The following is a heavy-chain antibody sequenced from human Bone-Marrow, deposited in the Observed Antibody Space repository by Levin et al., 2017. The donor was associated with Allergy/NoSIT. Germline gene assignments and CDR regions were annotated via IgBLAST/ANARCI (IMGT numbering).Heavy chain of an antibody. Sequence: PSETLSLTCTVSGYSISSGYYWGWIRQPPGKGLEWIGSIYHSGSTYYNPSLKSRVTISVDTSKNQFSLKLSSVTAADTAVYYCARDYSSGYYLDYWGQGTLVTVSS. CDR2: IYHSGST. J-gene: IGHJ4*02. D-gene: IGHD3-22*01. CDR1: GYSISSGYY. CDR3: ARDYSSGYYLDY. V-gene: IGHV4-38-2*02.